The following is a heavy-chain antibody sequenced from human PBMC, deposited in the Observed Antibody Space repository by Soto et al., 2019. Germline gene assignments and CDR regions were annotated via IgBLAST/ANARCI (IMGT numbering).Heavy chain of an antibody. J-gene: IGHJ5*02. V-gene: IGHV1-8*01. D-gene: IGHD4-4*01. CDR3: ARAVKKVTKARTNWFDP. CDR1: GFTFTSYD. CDR2: INPNSGNT. Sequence: ASVKVSCKASGFTFTSYDINWVRQATGQGLEWMGWINPNSGNTGYAQKFQGRVTMTRNTSINTAYMELSSLRSEDTAVYYCARAVKKVTKARTNWFDPWGQGTPVTVSS.